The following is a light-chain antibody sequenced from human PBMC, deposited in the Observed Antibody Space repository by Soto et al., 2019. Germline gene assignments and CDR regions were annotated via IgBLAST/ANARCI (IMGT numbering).Light chain of an antibody. J-gene: IGKJ5*01. CDR2: DAS. Sequence: EIVLTQSPATLSLSPLEKAILSCRASQSVSSYLAWYQQKPGQAPRLLIYDASNRATGIPARFSGSGSGTDFTLTISSLEPEDFAVYYCQQRSIFGQGTRLEI. V-gene: IGKV3-11*01. CDR3: QQRSI. CDR1: QSVSSY.